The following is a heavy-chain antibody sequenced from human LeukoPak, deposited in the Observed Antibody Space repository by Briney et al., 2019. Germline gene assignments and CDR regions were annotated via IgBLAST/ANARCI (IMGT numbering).Heavy chain of an antibody. CDR2: IYYSGRT. CDR3: ARSPYGDSPLDY. V-gene: IGHV4-59*12. D-gene: IGHD4-17*01. CDR1: GGSISSYY. J-gene: IGHJ4*02. Sequence: SETLSLTCSVSGGSISSYYWSWIRQPPGKGLEWIGYIYYSGRTNYNPSLKSRVTISVDTSKNQFSLKLSSVTAADTAVYYCARSPYGDSPLDYWGQGTLVTVSS.